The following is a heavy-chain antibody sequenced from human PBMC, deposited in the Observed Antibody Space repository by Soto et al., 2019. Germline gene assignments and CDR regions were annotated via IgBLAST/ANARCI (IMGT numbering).Heavy chain of an antibody. V-gene: IGHV4-59*08. CDR2: IYYSGST. Sequence: SETLSLTCTVSGGSISSYYLSWIRQPPGKGLEWVGYIYYSGSTNYNPTFKSRVTISVDTSKNQSSLKLSSVTAADTAGYYCAGGIDIVDYWGQGTLVTVSS. D-gene: IGHD2-15*01. CDR3: AGGIDIVDY. J-gene: IGHJ4*02. CDR1: GGSISSYY.